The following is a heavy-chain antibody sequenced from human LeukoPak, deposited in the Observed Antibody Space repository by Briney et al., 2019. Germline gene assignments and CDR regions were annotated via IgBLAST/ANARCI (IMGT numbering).Heavy chain of an antibody. Sequence: ASVKVSCKGSGYNFDRYGVNWVRQAPGQGLEWVGWISTYNGNTFYAQKFEGRVTMTTDTSTNTVYMDLRSLRSDDTAVYYCARDLEHCRNIICSDSAYWGQGTLVTVSS. J-gene: IGHJ4*02. D-gene: IGHD2-2*01. CDR2: ISTYNGNT. V-gene: IGHV1-18*04. CDR3: ARDLEHCRNIICSDSAY. CDR1: GYNFDRYG.